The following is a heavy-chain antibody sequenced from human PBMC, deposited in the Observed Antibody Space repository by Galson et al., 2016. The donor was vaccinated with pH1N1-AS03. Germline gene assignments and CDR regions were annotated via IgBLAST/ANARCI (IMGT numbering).Heavy chain of an antibody. Sequence: SLRLTCAASGFTCDNYAIHWVRQAPGKGLDWVAGISWNSGSKGYADSVKGRFTISRDKAQNSLFLQMNSLRAEDTAFYYCARWDDIAEAGAGFDFWGQGTLVTVSS. D-gene: IGHD6-19*01. J-gene: IGHJ4*02. CDR3: ARWDDIAEAGAGFDF. CDR2: ISWNSGSK. CDR1: GFTCDNYA. V-gene: IGHV3-9*01.